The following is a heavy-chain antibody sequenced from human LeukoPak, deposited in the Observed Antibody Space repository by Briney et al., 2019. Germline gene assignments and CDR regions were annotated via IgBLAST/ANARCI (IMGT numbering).Heavy chain of an antibody. CDR3: ARRLWTGSKLYYYGMDV. Sequence: GRSLRLSCAASGFTFSSYAMHWVRQAPGKGLEWVAVISYDGSNKYYADSVKGRFTISRDNSKNTLYLQMNSLRAEDTAVYYCARRLWTGSKLYYYGMDVWGQGTTVTASS. V-gene: IGHV3-30-3*01. J-gene: IGHJ6*02. CDR1: GFTFSSYA. D-gene: IGHD3/OR15-3a*01. CDR2: ISYDGSNK.